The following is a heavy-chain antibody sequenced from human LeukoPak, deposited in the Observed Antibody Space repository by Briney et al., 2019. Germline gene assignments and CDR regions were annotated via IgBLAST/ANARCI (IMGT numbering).Heavy chain of an antibody. D-gene: IGHD6-13*01. J-gene: IGHJ4*02. V-gene: IGHV3-53*01. CDR1: GFTVSSNY. CDR3: ASLAAAGTWYFDY. Sequence: GGSLRLSCAASGFTVSSNYMSWVRQAPGKGLEWASVIYSGGSTYYADSVKGRFTISRDNSKNTLYLQMNSLRAEDTAVYYCASLAAAGTWYFDYWGQGTLVTVSS. CDR2: IYSGGST.